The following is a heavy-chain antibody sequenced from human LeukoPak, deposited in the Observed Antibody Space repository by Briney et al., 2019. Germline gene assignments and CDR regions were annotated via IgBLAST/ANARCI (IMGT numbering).Heavy chain of an antibody. J-gene: IGHJ4*02. Sequence: ASVKVSCKASGYTFTGYYMHWVRQAPGQGLEWMGWIDPNSGGTNYAQKFQGRVTMARDTSVNTAYMEVNSLTSDDTSVYYCARARSRSSTYYLGYWGQGTLVVVSS. CDR3: ARARSRSSTYYLGY. CDR1: GYTFTGYY. V-gene: IGHV1-2*02. D-gene: IGHD6-13*01. CDR2: IDPNSGGT.